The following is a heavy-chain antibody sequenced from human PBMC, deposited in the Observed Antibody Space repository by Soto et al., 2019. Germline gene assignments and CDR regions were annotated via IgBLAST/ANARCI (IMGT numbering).Heavy chain of an antibody. CDR2: IIPIFGTA. D-gene: IGHD4-17*01. J-gene: IGHJ2*01. V-gene: IGHV1-69*12. CDR1: GGTFSSYA. Sequence: QVQLVQSGAEVKKPGSSVKVSCKASGGTFSSYAISWVRQAPGQGLEWMGGIIPIFGTANYAQKFQGRVTITADESTRTAYMELSSLRSEDTAVDYCARDPHYGDPPDLWGRGTLVTVSS. CDR3: ARDPHYGDPPDL.